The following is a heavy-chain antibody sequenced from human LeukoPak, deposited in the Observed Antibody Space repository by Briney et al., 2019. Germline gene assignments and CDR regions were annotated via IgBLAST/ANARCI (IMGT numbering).Heavy chain of an antibody. Sequence: ASVKVSCKAPGYTFTSYGISWVRQAPGQGLEWMGWISAYNGNTNYAQKLQGRVTMTTDTSTSTAYMELRSLRSDDTAVYYCARDYRSSSWYFLFDYWGQGTLVTVSS. V-gene: IGHV1-18*01. J-gene: IGHJ4*02. CDR3: ARDYRSSSWYFLFDY. CDR2: ISAYNGNT. CDR1: GYTFTSYG. D-gene: IGHD6-13*01.